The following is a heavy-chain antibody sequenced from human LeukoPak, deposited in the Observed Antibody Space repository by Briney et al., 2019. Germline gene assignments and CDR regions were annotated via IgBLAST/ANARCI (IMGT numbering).Heavy chain of an antibody. J-gene: IGHJ6*02. CDR3: ARDPYCSSTSCSSYYYYGMDV. CDR2: ISYDGSNK. Sequence: GKSLRLSCAVSGCTFSSYAMHWIRQAPGKGLEWVGVISYDGSNKYYAGPEKRRYTISRATSKNTLYLQMNSMRAEDTAVYYCARDPYCSSTSCSSYYYYGMDVWGQGTTVTVSS. CDR1: GCTFSSYA. V-gene: IGHV3-30-3*01. D-gene: IGHD2-2*01.